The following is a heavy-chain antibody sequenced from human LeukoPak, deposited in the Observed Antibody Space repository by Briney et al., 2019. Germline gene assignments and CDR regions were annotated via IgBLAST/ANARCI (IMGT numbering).Heavy chain of an antibody. V-gene: IGHV4-34*01. CDR2: INHSGSA. D-gene: IGHD3-22*01. CDR3: ARGPYYDSSGYPDLDY. CDR1: GGSFSGYY. J-gene: IGHJ4*02. Sequence: KPSETLSLTCAVSGGSFSGYYWTWIRQPPGKGLEWIGEINHSGSANYNPSLKSRVTISVDTSKNQFSLKLSSVTAADTAVYYCARGPYYDSSGYPDLDYWGQGTLVTVSS.